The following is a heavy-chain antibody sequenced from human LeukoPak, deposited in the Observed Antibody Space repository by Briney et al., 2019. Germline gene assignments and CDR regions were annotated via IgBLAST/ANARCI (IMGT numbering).Heavy chain of an antibody. V-gene: IGHV1-69*05. J-gene: IGHJ4*02. Sequence: SVKVSCKASGGTFSSYAISWVRQAPGQGLEWMGGIIPIFGTANYAQKFQGRVTITTDESTSTAYMELSSLRSEDTAVYYCARGDDFWSGCDYWGQGTLVTVSS. CDR2: IIPIFGTA. CDR1: GGTFSSYA. D-gene: IGHD3-3*01. CDR3: ARGDDFWSGCDY.